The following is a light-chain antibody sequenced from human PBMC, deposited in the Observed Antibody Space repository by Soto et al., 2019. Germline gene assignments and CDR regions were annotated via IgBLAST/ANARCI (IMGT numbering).Light chain of an antibody. J-gene: IGKJ2*01. CDR3: QQYGTSFT. Sequence: EIVLTQSPGTLSLSPGERATLSCRASQSVSSAYLAWYQQKPGQAPRLLIYGAFSRATGIPDRFSGYGSGTDFTLTITRLEPEDLAVYYCQQYGTSFTFGQGTKLQIK. V-gene: IGKV3-20*01. CDR2: GAF. CDR1: QSVSSAY.